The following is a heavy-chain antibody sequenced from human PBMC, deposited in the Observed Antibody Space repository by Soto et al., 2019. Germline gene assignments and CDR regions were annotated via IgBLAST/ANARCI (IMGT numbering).Heavy chain of an antibody. D-gene: IGHD2-15*01. CDR2: IYNSGST. CDR3: DGIRGRCTVSAFLLNRSSDL. J-gene: IGHJ2*01. Sequence: PPGKGLEWIGYIYNSGSTYYNPSLKSRVTISVDTSKNQFSLKLSSVTAADFFFQSEDGIRGRCTVSAFLLNRSSDL. V-gene: IGHV4-30-4*01.